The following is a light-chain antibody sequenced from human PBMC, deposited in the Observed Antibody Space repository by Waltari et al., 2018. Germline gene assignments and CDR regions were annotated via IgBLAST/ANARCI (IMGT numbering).Light chain of an antibody. CDR2: KAS. Sequence: DIQMTQSPSTLSASVGDRVTNTCRASQSISSWLTWYQQKPGEAPNLLIYKASILDGGVPSRFSRSGSGTEFTLTISSLQPNDFATYCCQQYNSYPCTFGQGTKVEIK. CDR1: QSISSW. J-gene: IGKJ1*01. CDR3: QQYNSYPCT. V-gene: IGKV1-5*03.